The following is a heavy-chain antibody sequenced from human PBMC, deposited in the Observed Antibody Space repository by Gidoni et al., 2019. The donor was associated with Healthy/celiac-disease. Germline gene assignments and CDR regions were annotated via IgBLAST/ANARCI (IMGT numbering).Heavy chain of an antibody. Sequence: QVQLQQLCAGLLKPSETLSLTCAVYGGSFSGYYWSWIRQPPGKGLECIGEINHSGSTNYNPSLKSRGTISVDTSKNQFSLKLSSVTAADTAVYYCASAKDIVVVPAATTGWFDPWGQGTLVTVSS. CDR1: GGSFSGYY. D-gene: IGHD2-2*01. J-gene: IGHJ5*02. CDR2: INHSGST. V-gene: IGHV4-34*01. CDR3: ASAKDIVVVPAATTGWFDP.